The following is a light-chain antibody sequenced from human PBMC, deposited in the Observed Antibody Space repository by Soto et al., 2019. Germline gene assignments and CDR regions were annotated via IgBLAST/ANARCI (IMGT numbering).Light chain of an antibody. CDR3: QVWDTNSDHSEV. CDR2: YDR. V-gene: IGLV3-21*01. CDR1: NIGSNS. J-gene: IGLJ1*01. Sequence: SYELTQPPSVSVAPGKTARITCGGDNIGSNSVHWYQQKPGQAPVLVMSYDRDRPSGIPERFSGSNSWNTATLTISGVEAGDEADYYCQVWDTNSDHSEVFGTGTKLTVL.